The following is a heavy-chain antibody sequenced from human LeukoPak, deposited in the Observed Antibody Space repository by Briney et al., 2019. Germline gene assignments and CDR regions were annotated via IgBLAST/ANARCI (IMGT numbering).Heavy chain of an antibody. CDR2: IWYDGSNK. V-gene: IGHV3-33*01. J-gene: IGHJ4*02. CDR1: GFTFSSYG. Sequence: PGGSLRLSCAASGFTFSSYGMHWVRQAPGKGLEWVAVIWYDGSNKYYADSVKGRFTISRDNSRNTLYLQMNSLRAEDTAVYYCARDGYDSSGYYFSFDYWGQGTLVTVSS. D-gene: IGHD3-22*01. CDR3: ARDGYDSSGYYFSFDY.